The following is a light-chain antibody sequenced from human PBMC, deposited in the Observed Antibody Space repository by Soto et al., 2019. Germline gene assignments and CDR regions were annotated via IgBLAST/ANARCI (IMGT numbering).Light chain of an antibody. Sequence: DIQMTQSPSTLSASVGDGVTITCRASQNIGSWLAWYQQKPGEAPKLLNSKETNLQSGVPSPFSGSGSGTDFSLTNSTLQPVDSATYFCQQYNDFQYSFGPGTKLDI. CDR3: QQYNDFQYS. CDR2: KET. CDR1: QNIGSW. V-gene: IGKV1-5*03. J-gene: IGKJ2*01.